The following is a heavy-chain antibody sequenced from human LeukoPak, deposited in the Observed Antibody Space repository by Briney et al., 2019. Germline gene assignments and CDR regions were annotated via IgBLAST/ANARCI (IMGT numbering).Heavy chain of an antibody. Sequence: GGSLRLSCAASGFTFSSYAMSWVRQAPGKGLEWVSAISGSGGSTYYADSVKGRFTISGDNSKNTLYLQMNSLRAEDTAVYYCAKDPSYYDFWSGYDYWGQGTLVTVSS. D-gene: IGHD3-3*01. CDR3: AKDPSYYDFWSGYDY. V-gene: IGHV3-23*01. CDR2: ISGSGGST. J-gene: IGHJ4*02. CDR1: GFTFSSYA.